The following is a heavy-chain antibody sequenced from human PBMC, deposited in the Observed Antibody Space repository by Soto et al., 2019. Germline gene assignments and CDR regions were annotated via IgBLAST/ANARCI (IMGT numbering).Heavy chain of an antibody. D-gene: IGHD1-26*01. J-gene: IGHJ6*02. V-gene: IGHV3-23*01. CDR2: ISGSGGSS. CDR3: TQWDGYADV. CDR1: GFAFSTYA. Sequence: EVQLLESGGALEHPGGSLRLSCAAAGFAFSTYAMTWVRQAPGKGLEWVSVISGSGGSSYYAASVKGRFTISRDNSKNTLYLQMDSLRDDDTAIYFCTQWDGYADVWGQGTTVIVSS.